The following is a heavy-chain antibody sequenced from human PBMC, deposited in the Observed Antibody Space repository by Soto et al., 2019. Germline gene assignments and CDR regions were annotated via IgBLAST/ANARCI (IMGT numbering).Heavy chain of an antibody. CDR3: AKDRQQLVKRRVDDGFEP. V-gene: IGHV3-23*01. CDR2: ISGSGGST. D-gene: IGHD6-13*01. Sequence: SWVRQAPWKGLEWVSAISGSGGSTYYADSVKGRFTISRDNSKNTLYLQMNSLRAEDTAVYYCAKDRQQLVKRRVDDGFEPWGQGTLVTVSS. J-gene: IGHJ5*02.